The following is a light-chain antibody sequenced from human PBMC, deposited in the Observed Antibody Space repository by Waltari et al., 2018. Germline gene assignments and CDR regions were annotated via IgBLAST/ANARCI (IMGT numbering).Light chain of an antibody. J-gene: IGLJ2*01. CDR2: NTK. CDR3: APWDNSLNGPL. Sequence: QPVVTQPPPASGTPGQRVTLSWSGRSPHLGDRTAKRYQQHPGTAPKLRIYNTKQRPSGVPDRFSGSKSGTSASLAISGLQSEDEADYYCAPWDNSLNGPLFGGGTKLTVL. CDR1: SPHLGDRT. V-gene: IGLV1-44*01.